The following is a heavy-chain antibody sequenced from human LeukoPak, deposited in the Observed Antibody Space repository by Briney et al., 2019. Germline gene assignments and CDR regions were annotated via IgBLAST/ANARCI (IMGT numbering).Heavy chain of an antibody. D-gene: IGHD1-7*01. CDR3: ARVRGTTYYFDY. V-gene: IGHV3-72*01. J-gene: IGHJ4*02. CDR2: IRNKANSYTT. CDR1: GFIFSDHY. Sequence: GGSLRLSCAASGFIFSDHYMDWVRQAPGKGLEWIGRIRNKANSYTTKYAASVKGRFTISRDDSKNSLYLQMNSLKTDDTAVCYCARVRGTTYYFDYWGQGTLVTVSS.